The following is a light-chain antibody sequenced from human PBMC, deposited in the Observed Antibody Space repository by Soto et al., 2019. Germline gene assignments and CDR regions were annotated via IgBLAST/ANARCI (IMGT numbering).Light chain of an antibody. V-gene: IGKV3-20*01. CDR1: QSISGGY. J-gene: IGKJ1*01. CDR2: GAS. Sequence: DIVLTPSPGTLSLSPGERATISCRASQSISGGYLAWYQHKPGQAPRLLFSGASNRAAGIPDRFSAYGSGTDFTLTISRLEPEDFAVYYCHQYVASPRTFGQGTKVEVK. CDR3: HQYVASPRT.